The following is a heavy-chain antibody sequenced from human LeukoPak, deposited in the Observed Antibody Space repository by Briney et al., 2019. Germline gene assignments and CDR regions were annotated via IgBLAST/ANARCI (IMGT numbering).Heavy chain of an antibody. CDR3: AKEGDSSGYYSDAVDI. CDR2: ISGSGGST. V-gene: IGHV3-23*01. Sequence: GASLRLSCAASGFTFSSYAMRWVRQAPGKGLEWVSAISGSGGSTYYADSVKGRFTISRDNSKNTLYLQMNSLRAEDTAVYYCAKEGDSSGYYSDAVDIWGQGTMVTVSS. J-gene: IGHJ3*02. CDR1: GFTFSSYA. D-gene: IGHD3-22*01.